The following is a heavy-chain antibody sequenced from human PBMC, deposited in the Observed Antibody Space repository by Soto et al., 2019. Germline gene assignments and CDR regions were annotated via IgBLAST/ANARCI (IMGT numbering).Heavy chain of an antibody. CDR1: GGSISSGGYY. J-gene: IGHJ3*02. D-gene: IGHD1-7*01. CDR2: IYYSGST. V-gene: IGHV4-31*03. CDR3: ARDHGELRAGNDAFDI. Sequence: QMQLQESGPGLVKPSQTLSLTCTVSGGSISSGGYYWSWIRQHPGKGLEWIGYIYYSGSTYYNPSLKSRVTISVDTSKNQFSLKLSSVTAADTAVYYCARDHGELRAGNDAFDIWGQGTMVTVSS.